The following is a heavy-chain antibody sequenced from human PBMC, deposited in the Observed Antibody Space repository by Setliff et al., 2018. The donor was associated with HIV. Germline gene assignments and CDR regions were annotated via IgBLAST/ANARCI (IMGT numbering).Heavy chain of an antibody. D-gene: IGHD3-10*01. CDR2: IDPGDGET. J-gene: IGHJ4*02. CDR1: GDTFTDYY. V-gene: IGHV1-69-2*01. CDR3: AREEGNTPTAYYLHY. Sequence: GASVKVSCKASGDTFTDYYIHWMQQAPGKGLEWMGRIDPGDGETRYAEKFQGRVTMTRDTSTSTVYMELSSLRAEDTAVYYCAREEGNTPTAYYLHYWGRGTLVTVSS.